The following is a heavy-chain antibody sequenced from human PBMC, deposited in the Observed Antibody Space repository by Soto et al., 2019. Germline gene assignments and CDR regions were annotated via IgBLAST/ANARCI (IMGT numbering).Heavy chain of an antibody. J-gene: IGHJ4*02. D-gene: IGHD6-19*01. V-gene: IGHV4-59*11. Sequence: SETLSLTCSVSGGSISSHYWNWIRQPPGKGLEWIGNIHYSGNINYNPSLKSRVTISVDTSKSQFSLKLSSVTAADTAVYYCALYSTCWYPSQDYWGQGTPVPVSS. CDR2: IHYSGNI. CDR3: ALYSTCWYPSQDY. CDR1: GGSISSHY.